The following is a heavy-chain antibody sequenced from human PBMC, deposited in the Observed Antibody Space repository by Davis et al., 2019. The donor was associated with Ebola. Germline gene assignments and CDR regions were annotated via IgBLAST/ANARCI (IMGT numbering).Heavy chain of an antibody. CDR3: AKGISYYDFWSSYYPDY. V-gene: IGHV3-30*18. J-gene: IGHJ4*02. CDR2: ISYDGSNK. Sequence: PGGSLRLSCAASGFTFSSYGMHWVRQAPGKGLEWVAVISYDGSNKYYADSVKGRFTISRDNSKNTLYLQMNSLRAEDTAVYYCAKGISYYDFWSSYYPDYWGQGTLVTVSS. D-gene: IGHD3-3*01. CDR1: GFTFSSYG.